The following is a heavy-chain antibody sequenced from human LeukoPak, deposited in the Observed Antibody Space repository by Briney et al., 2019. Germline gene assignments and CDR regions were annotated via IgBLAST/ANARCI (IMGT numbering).Heavy chain of an antibody. D-gene: IGHD3-10*01. J-gene: IGHJ4*02. Sequence: GGSLRLSCVDSGFTFTNAWMSWVRQAPGKGLEWIGRIKSKTDGETTNYAEPVRGRFSISRDDSKSAVYLQMNSLKIEDTAVYYCTTDLGTYYHGSQRLIPIDYWGQGTLVTVSS. CDR2: IKSKTDGETT. V-gene: IGHV3-15*01. CDR1: GFTFTNAW. CDR3: TTDLGTYYHGSQRLIPIDY.